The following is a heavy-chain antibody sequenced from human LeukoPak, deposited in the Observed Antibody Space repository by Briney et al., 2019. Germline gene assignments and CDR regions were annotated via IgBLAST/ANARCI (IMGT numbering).Heavy chain of an antibody. CDR2: IIPILGIA. CDR1: GGTFSSYA. CDR3: ARRPSTTLDY. V-gene: IGHV1-69*04. D-gene: IGHD2-15*01. J-gene: IGHJ4*02. Sequence: ASVKVSCKASGGTFSSYAISWVRQAPGQGLEWMGRIIPILGIANYAQKFQGRVTMTRDTSISTAYMELSRLRSDDTAVYYCARRPSTTLDYWGQGTLVTVSS.